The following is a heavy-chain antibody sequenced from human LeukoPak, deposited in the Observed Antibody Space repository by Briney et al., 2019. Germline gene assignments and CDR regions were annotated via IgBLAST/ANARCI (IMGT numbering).Heavy chain of an antibody. CDR1: GFGMSVYW. J-gene: IGHJ4*02. D-gene: IGHD3-22*01. CDR2: IKQDGSER. V-gene: IGHV3-7*01. CDR3: ARDWGAYYHFFDY. Sequence: GGSLRLSCEASGFGMSVYWMSWVRQAPGKGPEWVGNIKQDGSERNYVDSVKGRFTISRDNAKKSLYLQMNSLRAEDTAVYYCARDWGAYYHFFDYWGQGTLVTVSS.